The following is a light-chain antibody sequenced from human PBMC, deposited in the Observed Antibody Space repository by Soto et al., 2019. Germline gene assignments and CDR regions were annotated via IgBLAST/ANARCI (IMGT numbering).Light chain of an antibody. V-gene: IGLV3-21*03. CDR1: NIESKS. Sequence: SSELAQAPSVSVAPGKTARITCGGENIESKSVHWYQQKPGQAPVLVISHDSDRPSGVPERFSGSNSENTATLTISRAEAGDEADYYCQVWDSCCDLVFGGGTKVTVL. CDR3: QVWDSCCDLV. CDR2: HDS. J-gene: IGLJ2*01.